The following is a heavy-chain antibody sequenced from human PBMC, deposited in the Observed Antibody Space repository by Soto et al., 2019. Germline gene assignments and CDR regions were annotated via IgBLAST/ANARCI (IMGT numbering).Heavy chain of an antibody. CDR2: ISGGGAST. CDR1: EFTFSSYA. Sequence: GGSLRLSCAASEFTFSSYAMSWVRQAPGMGLEWVSTISGGGASTWDADSVKSRFTISRDNSKNTLYLQMNSLRAEDTAVYYCARERYYDSDAFDIWGQGTMVTVSS. CDR3: ARERYYDSDAFDI. D-gene: IGHD3-22*01. V-gene: IGHV3-23*01. J-gene: IGHJ3*02.